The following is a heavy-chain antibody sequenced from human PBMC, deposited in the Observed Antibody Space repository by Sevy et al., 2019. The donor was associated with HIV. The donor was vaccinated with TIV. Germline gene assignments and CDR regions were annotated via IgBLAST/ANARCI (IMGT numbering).Heavy chain of an antibody. CDR3: VRSRIRRNGMDV. CDR2: IYWDEDK. V-gene: IGHV2-5*02. Sequence: SGPTLVNPTQTLTLTCTFSGFSLSTAGVGVGWIRQPPGKALECLALIYWDEDKRYRTSLRSRLTINKDTSKNQVVLTMTNMDPVDTATYYCVRSRIRRNGMDVWGQGTTVTVSS. CDR1: GFSLSTAGVG. J-gene: IGHJ6*02.